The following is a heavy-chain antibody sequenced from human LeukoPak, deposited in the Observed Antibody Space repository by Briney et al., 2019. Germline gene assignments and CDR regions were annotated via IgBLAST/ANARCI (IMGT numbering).Heavy chain of an antibody. CDR2: INSDGSST. J-gene: IGHJ4*02. CDR1: EFPFSSYG. V-gene: IGHV3-74*01. Sequence: GGSLRLSCAASEFPFSSYGMTWVRQAPGKGLVWVSRINSDGSSTSYADSVKGRFTISRDNAKNTLYLQMISLRAEDTAVYYCARDYDGYDLFDYWGQGTLVTVSS. D-gene: IGHD5-12*01. CDR3: ARDYDGYDLFDY.